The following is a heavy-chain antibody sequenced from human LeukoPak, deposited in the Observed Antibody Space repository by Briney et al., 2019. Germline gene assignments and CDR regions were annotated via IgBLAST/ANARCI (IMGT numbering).Heavy chain of an antibody. CDR1: GGSISNYY. D-gene: IGHD3-9*01. V-gene: IGHV4-4*07. CDR3: ARHYDILTGYYQPVDY. Sequence: RPSETLSLTCTVSGGSISNYYWSWIRQPAGKGLEWIGRIYTSGSTNYNPSLKSRVTMSVDTSKNQFSLKLSSVTAADTAVYYCARHYDILTGYYQPVDYWGQGTLVTVSS. J-gene: IGHJ4*02. CDR2: IYTSGST.